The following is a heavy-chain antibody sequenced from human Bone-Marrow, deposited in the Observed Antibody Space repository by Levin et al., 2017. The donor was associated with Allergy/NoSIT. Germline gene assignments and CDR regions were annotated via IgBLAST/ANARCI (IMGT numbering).Heavy chain of an antibody. CDR3: ARGHYDTLTGYYNPDVFDI. D-gene: IGHD3-9*01. CDR1: GGSITSGAYS. J-gene: IGHJ3*02. V-gene: IGHV4-30-2*01. Sequence: SETLSLTCAVSGGSITSGAYSWSWLRQPPGTGLEWIGYIFRRGSPLYQRGITSYNPSLDNRVTISEDRSTNQFSLRLTSVTAADTAVYYCARGHYDTLTGYYNPDVFDIWGQGTLVTVSS. CDR2: IFRRGSPLYQRGIT.